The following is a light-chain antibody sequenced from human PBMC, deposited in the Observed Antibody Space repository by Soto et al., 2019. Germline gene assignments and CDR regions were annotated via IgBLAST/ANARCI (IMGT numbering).Light chain of an antibody. V-gene: IGKV3-11*01. CDR1: QSVSDY. J-gene: IGKJ1*01. CDR2: DVS. CDR3: QQYNIWPQT. Sequence: IVLTQSPAIMSLSPGESSSLSCRASQSVSDYLAWYQQKPGQAPRLFIYDVSKRATGIPDRFSGSGSGTEFTLTISSLQSEDFAVYFCQQYNIWPQTFGQGTKVDIK.